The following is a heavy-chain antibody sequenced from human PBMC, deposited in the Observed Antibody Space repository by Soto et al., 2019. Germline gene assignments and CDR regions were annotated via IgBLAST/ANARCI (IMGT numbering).Heavy chain of an antibody. D-gene: IGHD3-16*01. CDR3: AKWHTYNYDSLAFSGFDC. CDR2: ISGGDGSP. V-gene: IGHV3-23*01. Sequence: GGSLRLSCGASGFTFSSYAMTWVPQAQGKGLEWVSAISGGDGSPSYADSVKGRFTISRDNSKNTLYLHMNSLRADDTAAYYCAKWHTYNYDSLAFSGFDCWGQGTQVTVSS. CDR1: GFTFSSYA. J-gene: IGHJ4*02.